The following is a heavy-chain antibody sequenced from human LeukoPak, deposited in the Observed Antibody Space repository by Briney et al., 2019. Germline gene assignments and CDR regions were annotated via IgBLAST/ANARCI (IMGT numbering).Heavy chain of an antibody. D-gene: IGHD6-19*01. CDR1: GYTFSTYW. V-gene: IGHV5-51*01. Sequence: GESLKISCKGSGYTFSTYWIAWVRQMPGKGLEWMGIIYPGDSDTRYSPSFQGQVTISADKSISTAYLQWSSLKASDTAIFYCARVTVAVSKSFDYWGQGTLVTVSP. CDR3: ARVTVAVSKSFDY. J-gene: IGHJ4*02. CDR2: IYPGDSDT.